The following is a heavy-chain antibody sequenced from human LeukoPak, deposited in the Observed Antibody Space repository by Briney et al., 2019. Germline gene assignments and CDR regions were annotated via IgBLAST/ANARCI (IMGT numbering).Heavy chain of an antibody. D-gene: IGHD4-17*01. Sequence: SETLSLTCAVYGGSLSGYSWSWIRQPPGKGLEWIGYIYHSGSTYYNPSLKSRVTISVDRSKNQFSLKLSSVTAADTAVYYCARGGGDYYPLDYYYGMDVWGQGTTVTVSS. CDR2: IYHSGST. CDR1: GGSLSGYS. CDR3: ARGGGDYYPLDYYYGMDV. J-gene: IGHJ6*02. V-gene: IGHV4-30-2*01.